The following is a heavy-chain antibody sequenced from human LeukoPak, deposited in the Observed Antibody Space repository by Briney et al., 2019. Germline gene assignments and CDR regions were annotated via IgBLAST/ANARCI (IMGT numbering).Heavy chain of an antibody. CDR3: ARFTPQGYGWGGYNRFDP. J-gene: IGHJ5*02. Sequence: SETLSLTCTVSGDSISSGDYYWRWIRQPAGKGLEWLGRISSSGSTNYNPSLKSRVTISVDTSKNQFSLNLTSVTAADTAVYYCARFTPQGYGWGGYNRFDPWGQGTLVTVSS. D-gene: IGHD3-16*01. V-gene: IGHV4-61*02. CDR2: ISSSGST. CDR1: GDSISSGDYY.